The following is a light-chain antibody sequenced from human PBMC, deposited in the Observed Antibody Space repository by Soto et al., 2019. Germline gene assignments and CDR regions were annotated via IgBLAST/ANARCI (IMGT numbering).Light chain of an antibody. CDR1: QSVGTY. V-gene: IGKV3-11*01. J-gene: IGKJ4*01. CDR2: DAS. Sequence: EIVLTQSPATLSLSPGERATLSCRASQSVGTYLAWYQQKPGQAPRLLIYDASIRATGIPARFSGSGSGTDFTLTISSLEPEDFAVYYCQQRTHWPPLTFGGGTKVEIK. CDR3: QQRTHWPPLT.